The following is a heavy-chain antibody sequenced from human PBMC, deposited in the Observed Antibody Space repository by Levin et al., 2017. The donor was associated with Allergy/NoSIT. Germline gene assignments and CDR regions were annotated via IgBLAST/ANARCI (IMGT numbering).Heavy chain of an antibody. CDR3: AKEAGIAAAGTNAFDI. CDR2: ISGSGGST. V-gene: IGHV3-23*01. J-gene: IGHJ3*02. CDR1: GFTFSSYA. D-gene: IGHD6-13*01. Sequence: SCAASGFTFSSYAMSWVRQAPGKGLEWVSAISGSGGSTYYADSVKGRFTISRDNSKNTLYLQMNSLRAEDTAVYYCAKEAGIAAAGTNAFDIWGQGTMVTVSS.